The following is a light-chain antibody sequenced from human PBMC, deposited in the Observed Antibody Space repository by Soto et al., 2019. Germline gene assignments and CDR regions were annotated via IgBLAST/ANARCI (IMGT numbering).Light chain of an antibody. CDR3: QQYSYTPPYT. CDR1: QSVLYSSNNKNY. CDR2: WAS. Sequence: DIVMTQSPDSLAVSLGERATLNCRSSQSVLYSSNNKNYLAWYQKKPGQPPKLLISWASTRESGVPDRFSGSGSGTDFPLTISSLQAEYVAVYYCQQYSYTPPYTFGQGTKVEIK. V-gene: IGKV4-1*01. J-gene: IGKJ2*01.